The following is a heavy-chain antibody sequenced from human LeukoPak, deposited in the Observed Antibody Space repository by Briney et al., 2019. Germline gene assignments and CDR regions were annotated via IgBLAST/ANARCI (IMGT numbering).Heavy chain of an antibody. V-gene: IGHV3-21*01. J-gene: IGHJ4*02. D-gene: IGHD2-2*02. CDR2: ITGSGYSI. CDR3: ATDTSY. CDR1: GFTFSTYR. Sequence: AGGSLRLSCAASGFTFSTYRMNWVRQVPGKGLEWVSSITGSGYSIYYADSVKGRFTISRDNAKSSLYLQMNSLRAEDTAVYYCATDTSYWGQGTLVTVSS.